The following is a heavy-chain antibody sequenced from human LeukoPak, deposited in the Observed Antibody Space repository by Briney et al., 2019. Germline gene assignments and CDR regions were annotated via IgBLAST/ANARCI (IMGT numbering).Heavy chain of an antibody. CDR2: INSDGTST. CDR1: GFTFSNYW. V-gene: IGHV3-74*01. CDR3: SRSLRSTDYYYD. Sequence: GGSLRLSCTASGFTFSNYWMHWVRQAPGKGLVWVSRINSDGTSTSYADSVKGRFTISRDNAKNTLYLQINSLRAEDTAVYYCSRSLRSTDYYYDWGQGTLVTVFS. J-gene: IGHJ4*02. D-gene: IGHD3-22*01.